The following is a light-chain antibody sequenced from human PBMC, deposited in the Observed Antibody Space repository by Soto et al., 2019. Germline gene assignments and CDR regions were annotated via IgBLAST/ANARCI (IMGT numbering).Light chain of an antibody. Sequence: DIQMTQSPSSLSASVGDRVTITCRASQGISSYLNWYQQKPGKAPKLLIYAASSLQSGVPSRFSGSGSGTDFTLTISSLQPEDFATYYCQQSFSVPRTFGLGTKVEIK. CDR3: QQSFSVPRT. CDR1: QGISSY. J-gene: IGKJ1*01. V-gene: IGKV1-39*01. CDR2: AAS.